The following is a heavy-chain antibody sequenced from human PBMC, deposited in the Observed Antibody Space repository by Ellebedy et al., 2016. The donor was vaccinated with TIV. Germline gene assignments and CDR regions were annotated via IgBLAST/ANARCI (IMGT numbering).Heavy chain of an antibody. CDR3: ARALLGGYYNWDAFDI. CDR1: GGSISSYY. V-gene: IGHV4-59*01. J-gene: IGHJ3*02. CDR2: IYYSGST. D-gene: IGHD3-3*01. Sequence: SETLSLTXTVSGGSISSYYWSWIRQPPGKGLEWIGYIYYSGSTNYNPSLKSRVTISVDTSKNQFSLKLSSVTAADTAVYYCARALLGGYYNWDAFDIWGQGTMVTASS.